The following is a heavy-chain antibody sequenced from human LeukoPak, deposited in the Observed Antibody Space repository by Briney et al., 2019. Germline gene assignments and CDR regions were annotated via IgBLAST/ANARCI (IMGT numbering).Heavy chain of an antibody. CDR3: ARVSPYCGGDCSFDY. V-gene: IGHV1-69*13. Sequence: VASVKVSCKASGGTFGSYAISWVRQAPGQGLEWMGGIIPIFGTANYAQKFQGRVTITADESTSTAYMELSSLRSEDTAVYYCARVSPYCGGDCSFDYWGQGTLVTVSS. D-gene: IGHD2-21*02. CDR1: GGTFGSYA. J-gene: IGHJ4*02. CDR2: IIPIFGTA.